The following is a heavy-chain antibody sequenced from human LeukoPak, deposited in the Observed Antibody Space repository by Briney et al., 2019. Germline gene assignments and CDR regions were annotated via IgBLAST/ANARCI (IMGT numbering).Heavy chain of an antibody. V-gene: IGHV3-73*01. CDR2: IRSKANSYAT. D-gene: IGHD5-18*01. CDR1: GFTFSGSA. CDR3: TTRVDTAMADYYYGMDV. J-gene: IGHJ6*02. Sequence: GGSLRLSCAASGFTFSGSAMHWVRQASGKGLEWVGRIRSKANSYATAYAASVKGRFTISRDDSKNTAYLQMNSLKTEDTAVYYCTTRVDTAMADYYYGMDVWGQGTTVTVSS.